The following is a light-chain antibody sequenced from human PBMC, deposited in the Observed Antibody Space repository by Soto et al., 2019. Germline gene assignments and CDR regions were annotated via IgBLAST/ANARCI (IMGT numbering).Light chain of an antibody. V-gene: IGLV2-14*01. Sequence: QSVLTQPRSVSGSPGQSVTISCTGTSSDVGGYNYVSWYQQHPGKAPKLMIYEVIRRPSGISNRFSGSKSGNTASLTISTLQAEDEAEYYCSSYTTSSTVVFGGGTKVTVL. J-gene: IGLJ3*02. CDR3: SSYTTSSTVV. CDR2: EVI. CDR1: SSDVGGYNY.